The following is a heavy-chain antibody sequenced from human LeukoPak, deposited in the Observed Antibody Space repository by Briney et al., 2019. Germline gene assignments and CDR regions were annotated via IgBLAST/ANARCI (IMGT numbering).Heavy chain of an antibody. V-gene: IGHV1-69*01. CDR3: AKSAPHRYDSSGELDY. D-gene: IGHD3-22*01. Sequence: ASVKVSCKASGGTFSSYAISWVRQAPGQGLEWMGGIIPIFGTANYAQKFQGRVTITADESTSTAYMELSSLRSEDTAVYYCAKSAPHRYDSSGELDYWGQGTLVTVSS. CDR2: IIPIFGTA. J-gene: IGHJ4*02. CDR1: GGTFSSYA.